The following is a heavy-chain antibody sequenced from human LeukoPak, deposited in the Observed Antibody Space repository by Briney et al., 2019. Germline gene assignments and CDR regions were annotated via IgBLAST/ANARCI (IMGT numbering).Heavy chain of an antibody. Sequence: GGSLRLSCAASGFTFSSYGMNWVRQAPGKGLEWVSYISSSGSTIYYTDSVKGRFTISRDNSKNTLYLQMNSLRAEDTAVYYCARDRGGYSGGHRVYNWFDPWGQGTLVTVSS. D-gene: IGHD6-19*01. CDR3: ARDRGGYSGGHRVYNWFDP. CDR2: ISSSGSTI. J-gene: IGHJ5*02. V-gene: IGHV3-48*01. CDR1: GFTFSSYG.